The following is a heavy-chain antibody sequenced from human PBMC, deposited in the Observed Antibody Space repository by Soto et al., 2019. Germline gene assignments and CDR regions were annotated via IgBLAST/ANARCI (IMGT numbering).Heavy chain of an antibody. CDR1: GFTFDDYA. J-gene: IGHJ4*02. D-gene: IGHD4-17*01. V-gene: IGHV3-9*01. Sequence: EVQLVESGGGWVKLGRSRRLSCAASGFTFDDYAMHGVRQGPGKGLEWVSSISWNSGNLGYADSVKGRFTISRDNAKNSLYLQMNSLRGEDTALYYCAKGASTTVFAFNDYWGQGTLVTVSS. CDR3: AKGASTTVFAFNDY. CDR2: ISWNSGNL.